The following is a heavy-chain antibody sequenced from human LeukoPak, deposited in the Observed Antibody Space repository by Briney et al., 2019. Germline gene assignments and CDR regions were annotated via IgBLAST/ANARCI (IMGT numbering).Heavy chain of an antibody. CDR3: AKARHYFGSGTFNYFDP. D-gene: IGHD3-10*01. CDR2: ISSSGSTI. CDR1: GFTFSSSE. Sequence: GGSLRLSCAASGFTFSSSEMNWVRQAPGKGLEWLSYISSSGSTIYYADSVKGRFTISRDNAKDSLYLQMNSLRAEDTAVYYCAKARHYFGSGTFNYFDPWGQGILVTVSS. V-gene: IGHV3-48*03. J-gene: IGHJ5*02.